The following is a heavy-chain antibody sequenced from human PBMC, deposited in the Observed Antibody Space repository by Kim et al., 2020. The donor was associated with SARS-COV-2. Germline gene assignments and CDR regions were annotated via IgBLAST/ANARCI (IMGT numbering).Heavy chain of an antibody. CDR3: TWGITPLVY. J-gene: IGHJ4*02. CDR2: MYSDGST. V-gene: IGHV3-53*01. Sequence: GGSLRLSCAASGFIVSTKYMTWVRQAPGKGLEWVSVMYSDGSTYYADSVKGRFTFSRDNYKNTVYLQVNSLGVEDTAVYYCTWGITPLVYWGQGTLVTVSS. CDR1: GFIVSTKY. D-gene: IGHD3-16*01.